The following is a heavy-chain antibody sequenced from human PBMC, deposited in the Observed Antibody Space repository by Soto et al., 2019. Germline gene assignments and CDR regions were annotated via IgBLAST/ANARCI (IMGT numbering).Heavy chain of an antibody. Sequence: PSETLSLTCAVSGYSISSGYYWGWMRQPPGKGLEWIGIIYHSGTTYYNPSLKGRVTISVDTSKKQFSLKLSSVTAADTGIYYCARARITMVREVIKYNMDVWGQGTTVTVSS. CDR1: GYSISSGYY. CDR3: ARARITMVREVIKYNMDV. V-gene: IGHV4-38-2*01. D-gene: IGHD3-10*01. J-gene: IGHJ6*02. CDR2: IYHSGTT.